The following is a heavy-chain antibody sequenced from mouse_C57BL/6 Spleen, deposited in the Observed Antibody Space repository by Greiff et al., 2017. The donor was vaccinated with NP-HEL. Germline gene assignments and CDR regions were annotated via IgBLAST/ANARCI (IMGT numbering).Heavy chain of an antibody. V-gene: IGHV14-3*01. D-gene: IGHD1-1*01. CDR3: ARGKLLHFDV. CDR1: GYTFTSYW. Sequence: EVQLQQPGAELVKPGASVKLSCKASGYTFTSYWMHWVKQRPEQGLEWIGRIDPANGNTKYAPKFQGKATITADTSSNTAYLQLSSLTSEDTAIYYCARGKLLHFDVWGTGTTVTVSS. J-gene: IGHJ1*03. CDR2: IDPANGNT.